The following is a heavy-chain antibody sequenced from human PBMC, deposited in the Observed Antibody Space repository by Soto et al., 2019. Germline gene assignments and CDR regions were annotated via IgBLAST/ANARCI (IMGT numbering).Heavy chain of an antibody. Sequence: GGSLRLSCTASGFTFSKYGMHWVRQVPGKGLDWVALIWYDARNKYYAESVRGRFIISRDNSKNTLFLQMTSLRVEDTAFYYCAKDLQDYYHYYYMDVWGQRTTVTVSS. CDR2: IWYDARNK. CDR3: AKDLQDYYHYYYMDV. V-gene: IGHV3-33*06. J-gene: IGHJ6*03. CDR1: GFTFSKYG.